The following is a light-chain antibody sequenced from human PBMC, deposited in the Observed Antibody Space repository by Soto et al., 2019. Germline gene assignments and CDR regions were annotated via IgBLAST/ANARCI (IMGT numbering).Light chain of an antibody. CDR2: DVS. CDR1: SSDVGGYNF. J-gene: IGLJ1*01. Sequence: QPVLTQPASVSGSPGQSITISCTGTSSDVGGYNFVSWYQQYPGKAPKLMIYDVSDRPSGVSNRFSGSKSANTASLTISGLQAEDEADYYCSSYTSTSTQVFGTGTKLTVL. CDR3: SSYTSTSTQV. V-gene: IGLV2-14*01.